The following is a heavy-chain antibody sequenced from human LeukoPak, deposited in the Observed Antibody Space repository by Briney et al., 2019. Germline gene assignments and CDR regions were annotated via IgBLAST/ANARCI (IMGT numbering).Heavy chain of an antibody. V-gene: IGHV4-4*07. CDR2: IYTSGST. CDR3: ASTVPAARTHAFDI. Sequence: KPSETLSLTCTVSGGSISSYYWSWIRQPAGKGLEWIGRIYTSGSTNYNPSLKSRVTMSVDTSKNQFSLKLSSVTAADTAVYYCASTVPAARTHAFDIWGQGTMVTVSS. J-gene: IGHJ3*02. D-gene: IGHD2-2*01. CDR1: GGSISSYY.